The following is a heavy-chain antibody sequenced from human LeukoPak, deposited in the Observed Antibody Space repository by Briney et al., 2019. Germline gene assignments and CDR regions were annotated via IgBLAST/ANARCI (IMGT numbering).Heavy chain of an antibody. CDR1: GFTFSSYS. Sequence: GGTLRPSCAASGFTFSSYSMNWVRQAPGKGLEWVSSISSSSSYIYYADSVKGRFTISRDNAKNSLYLQMNSLRAEDTAVYYCAREDVVVVLDVWGKGTTVTVSS. CDR2: ISSSSSYI. J-gene: IGHJ6*04. CDR3: AREDVVVVLDV. D-gene: IGHD2-15*01. V-gene: IGHV3-21*01.